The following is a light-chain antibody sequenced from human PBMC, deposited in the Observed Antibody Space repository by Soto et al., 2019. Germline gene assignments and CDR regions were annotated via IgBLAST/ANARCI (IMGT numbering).Light chain of an antibody. Sequence: LSPGTLSLSKGERATLSCRASQSVSNNYLAWYQQKPGQAPRLLIYGASSRATGIPDRFSGSGSGTDFTLTISRLGPEDFAVYYCQQYGSSPPWTFGQGTKVDIK. CDR3: QQYGSSPPWT. V-gene: IGKV3-20*01. CDR2: GAS. J-gene: IGKJ1*01. CDR1: QSVSNNY.